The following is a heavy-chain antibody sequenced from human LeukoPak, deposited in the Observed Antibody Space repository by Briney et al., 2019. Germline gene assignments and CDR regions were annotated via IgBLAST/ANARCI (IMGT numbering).Heavy chain of an antibody. Sequence: GESLKISCKAPEYNFANYWIGWVRQMPGKGLEWMGLIYPGDSNTRFSPSFQGQVTLSADKSITTAYLQWSSLKASDTALYYCARLISTAGLSYFDLWGQGTLVTVSS. CDR2: IYPGDSNT. J-gene: IGHJ4*02. CDR1: EYNFANYW. CDR3: ARLISTAGLSYFDL. V-gene: IGHV5-51*01. D-gene: IGHD6-13*01.